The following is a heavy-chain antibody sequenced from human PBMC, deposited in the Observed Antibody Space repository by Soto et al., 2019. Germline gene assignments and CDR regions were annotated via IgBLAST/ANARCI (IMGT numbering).Heavy chain of an antibody. CDR3: ARLDSYGSGPNFDY. Sequence: GGSLRLSCAASGFTFSNSAMSWVRQAPGKGLDWVSSISDSGVSTYYADSVKGRFTISRDNSKSTLYLQMNSLKASDTAMYYCARLDSYGSGPNFDYWGQGTLVTVSS. CDR1: GFTFSNSA. V-gene: IGHV3-23*01. CDR2: ISDSGVST. J-gene: IGHJ4*02. D-gene: IGHD5-18*01.